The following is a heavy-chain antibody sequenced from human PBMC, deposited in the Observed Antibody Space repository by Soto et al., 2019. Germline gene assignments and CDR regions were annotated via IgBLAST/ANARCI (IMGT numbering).Heavy chain of an antibody. CDR3: ARWWGTGVGSILGYNCFDP. D-gene: IGHD1-1*01. CDR2: ISFDGTNK. V-gene: IGHV3-30-3*01. CDR1: GFTVSGYS. Sequence: QEQVVESGGGVVQPGRSLRLSCVASGFTVSGYSIHWFRQAPGKGLEWVSLISFDGTNKDYADSVKGRFTISRDISQNTLYLQMNSLRPDDTAVYYCARWWGTGVGSILGYNCFDPWGQGTLVIVSS. J-gene: IGHJ5*02.